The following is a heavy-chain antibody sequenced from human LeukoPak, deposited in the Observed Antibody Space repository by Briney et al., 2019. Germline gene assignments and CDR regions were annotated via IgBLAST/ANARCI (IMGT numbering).Heavy chain of an antibody. Sequence: GGSLRLSCAASGFTFSSYAMHWVRQAPGKGLEWVAVISYDGSNKYYADSVKGRFTISRDNSKNTLYLQMNSLRVEDTAVYYCAREGHSSSWRGYVDYWGQGTLVTVSS. CDR1: GFTFSSYA. J-gene: IGHJ4*02. V-gene: IGHV3-30*04. CDR2: ISYDGSNK. D-gene: IGHD6-13*01. CDR3: AREGHSSSWRGYVDY.